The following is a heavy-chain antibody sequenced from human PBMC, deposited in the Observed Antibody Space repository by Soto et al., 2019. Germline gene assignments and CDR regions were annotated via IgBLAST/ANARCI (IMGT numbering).Heavy chain of an antibody. CDR1: GFSFSSYA. J-gene: IGHJ4*02. CDR3: AKGSIEYSASVDN. D-gene: IGHD5-12*01. Sequence: DAQLLESGGGLVQPGGSLRLSCAASGFSFSSYAMVWVRQAPGKGLEWVAVISARGGSSYFADSVKGRFTLSRDNPKNVLSLEMNSLRAEDTAIYFCAKGSIEYSASVDNWGQGTLVVVSS. CDR2: ISARGGSS. V-gene: IGHV3-23*01.